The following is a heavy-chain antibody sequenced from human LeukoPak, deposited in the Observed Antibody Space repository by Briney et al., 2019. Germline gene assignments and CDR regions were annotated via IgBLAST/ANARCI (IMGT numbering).Heavy chain of an antibody. V-gene: IGHV3-23*01. CDR3: ARGSTAAFDI. J-gene: IGHJ3*02. Sequence: GGSLTLSCAASRFTFSDYAMSWVRQAPGKGLEWVSTASYYVGKQYHADSVRGRFTVSRDNSRNAVSLQMSSLRAEDTAVYYCARGSTAAFDIWGQATMVSVSS. D-gene: IGHD3-16*01. CDR2: ASYYVGKQ. CDR1: RFTFSDYA.